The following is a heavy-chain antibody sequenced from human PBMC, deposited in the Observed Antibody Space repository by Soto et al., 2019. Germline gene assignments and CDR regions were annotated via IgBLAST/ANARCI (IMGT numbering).Heavy chain of an antibody. CDR2: ISGSASTT. CDR1: GFIFSNYA. Sequence: EVQLLASGGGFVQPGGSLRLSCAASGFIFSNYAMSWVRQAPGKGLEWGSSISGSASTTNYPDSVKGRFTISRDNSKNSLDLQMNSLRAEDPAVYYCAKGRDSSWYNWFDPWGQGTLVTVSS. CDR3: AKGRDSSWYNWFDP. D-gene: IGHD6-13*01. J-gene: IGHJ5*02. V-gene: IGHV3-23*01.